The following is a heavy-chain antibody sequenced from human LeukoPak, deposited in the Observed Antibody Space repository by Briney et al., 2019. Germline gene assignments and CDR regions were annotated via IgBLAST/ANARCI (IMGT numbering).Heavy chain of an antibody. V-gene: IGHV1-18*01. J-gene: IGHJ4*02. CDR3: ARVMAYCTRTSCHDY. D-gene: IGHD2-2*01. Sequence: ASVKVSCKASGYTFSNYGISWLRQAPGQGLEWMGWISAYNGNTNYAQRLQGRVTMTTDTSTSTDYMELRSLRSDDTAVYYCARVMAYCTRTSCHDYWGQGTLVTVSA. CDR1: GYTFSNYG. CDR2: ISAYNGNT.